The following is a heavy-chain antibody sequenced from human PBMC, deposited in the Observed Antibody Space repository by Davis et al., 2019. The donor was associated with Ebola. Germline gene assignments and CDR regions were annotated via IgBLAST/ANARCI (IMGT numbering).Heavy chain of an antibody. CDR3: ARTHYYDSSGQRAFDI. Sequence: PSETLSLTCAVYGGSFSGYYWSWIRQPPGKGLEWIGEINHSGSTYYNPSLKSRVTISVDTSKNQFSLKLSSVTAADTAVYYCARTHYYDSSGQRAFDIWGQGTMVTVSS. J-gene: IGHJ3*02. CDR1: GGSFSGYY. CDR2: INHSGST. V-gene: IGHV4-34*09. D-gene: IGHD3-22*01.